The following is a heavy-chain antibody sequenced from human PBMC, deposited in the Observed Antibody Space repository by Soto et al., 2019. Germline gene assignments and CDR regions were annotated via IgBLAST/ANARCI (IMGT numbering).Heavy chain of an antibody. Sequence: SGGSLRLSCAASGFSISSNYIAWVRQPPGKGLEWVSTTFSGGNTEYAASVKGRCSISRDNYKNTLYLQMDNLRVEDTAVYYCAKDVAFQSGYYSGRHYFAPWGQGALVTVSS. D-gene: IGHD3-3*01. CDR3: AKDVAFQSGYYSGRHYFAP. CDR2: TFSGGNT. V-gene: IGHV3-53*01. CDR1: GFSISSNY. J-gene: IGHJ5*02.